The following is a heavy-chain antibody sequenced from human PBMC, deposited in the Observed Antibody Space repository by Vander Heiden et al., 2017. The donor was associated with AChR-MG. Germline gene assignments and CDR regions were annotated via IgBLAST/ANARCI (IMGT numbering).Heavy chain of an antibody. CDR2: ISAKDGNT. CDR3: ARVGSWGIAVAGLCEF. J-gene: IGHJ4*02. Sequence: QVLLVQSGAEMKKPGASVKVSCKASGYTFRNYGISWVRQAPGQGLEWMGWISAKDGNTNYAQKVQGRVSMTTDTSTNTAYMELRSLRSDDTAVYYCARVGSWGIAVAGLCEFWGQGTLGPVSS. CDR1: GYTFRNYG. V-gene: IGHV1-18*01. D-gene: IGHD6-19*01.